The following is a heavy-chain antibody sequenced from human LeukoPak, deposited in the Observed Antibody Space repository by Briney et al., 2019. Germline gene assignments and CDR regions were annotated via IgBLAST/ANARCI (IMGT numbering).Heavy chain of an antibody. J-gene: IGHJ4*02. D-gene: IGHD3-22*01. CDR3: AKDSAQNYYDSSGFPDY. Sequence: PGRSLRLSCAASGFTFTSYSMNWVRQAPGKGLEWVSAISGSGGSTYYADSVKGRFTISRDNSKNTLYLQMNSLRAEDTAVYYCAKDSAQNYYDSSGFPDYWGQGTLVTVSS. CDR1: GFTFTSYS. V-gene: IGHV3-23*01. CDR2: ISGSGGST.